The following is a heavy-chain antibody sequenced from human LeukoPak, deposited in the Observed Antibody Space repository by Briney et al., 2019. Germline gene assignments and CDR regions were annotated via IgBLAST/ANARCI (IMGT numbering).Heavy chain of an antibody. CDR1: GGSISSGGYS. Sequence: SQTLSLTCAVSGGSISSGGYSWSWIRRPPGKGLEWIGYIYHSGSTYYNPSLKSRVTISVDRSKNQFSLKLSSVTAADTAVYYCAREAQLPTTASSYFDYWGQGTLVTVSS. CDR3: AREAQLPTTASSYFDY. CDR2: IYHSGST. D-gene: IGHD1-26*01. J-gene: IGHJ4*02. V-gene: IGHV4-30-2*01.